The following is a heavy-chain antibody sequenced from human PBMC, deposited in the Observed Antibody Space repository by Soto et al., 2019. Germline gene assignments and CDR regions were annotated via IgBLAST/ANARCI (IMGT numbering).Heavy chain of an antibody. J-gene: IGHJ5*02. CDR3: AKNQGVELVPLATVDWFDP. V-gene: IGHV3-23*01. CDR1: GFIFENFG. Sequence: CAASGFIFENFGMSWVRQAPGKGLEWISSISGSGFKKYYADSVKGRFTISRDNSKSTVYLELNNLSAEDTAVYHCAKNQGVELVPLATVDWFDPWGQGSVVTVSS. CDR2: ISGSGFKK. D-gene: IGHD1-26*01.